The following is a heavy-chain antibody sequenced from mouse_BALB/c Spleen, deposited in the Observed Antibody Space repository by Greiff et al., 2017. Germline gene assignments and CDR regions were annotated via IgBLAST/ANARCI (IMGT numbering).Heavy chain of an antibody. D-gene: IGHD1-2*01. CDR2: INPSNGRT. CDR3: ALLRRDYFDY. Sequence: QVQLKQPGAELVKPGASVKLSCKASGYTFTSYWMHWVKQRPGQGLEWIGEINPSNGRTNYNEKFKSKATLTVDKSSSTAYMQLSSLTSEDSAVYYGALLRRDYFDYWGQGTTLTVSS. J-gene: IGHJ2*01. CDR1: GYTFTSYW. V-gene: IGHV1S81*02.